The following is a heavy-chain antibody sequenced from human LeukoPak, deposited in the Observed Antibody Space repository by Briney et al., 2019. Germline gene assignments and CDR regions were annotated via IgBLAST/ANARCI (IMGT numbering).Heavy chain of an antibody. Sequence: PGGSMRLSSAASGFTFDDYAMHWVRQAPGKGLEWVSGISWNSGSIGYADSVKGRFTISRDNAKNSLYLQMNSLRAEDMALYYCAKGYCSSTSCYTDYWGQGTLVTVSS. J-gene: IGHJ4*02. CDR3: AKGYCSSTSCYTDY. CDR1: GFTFDDYA. D-gene: IGHD2-2*02. V-gene: IGHV3-9*03. CDR2: ISWNSGSI.